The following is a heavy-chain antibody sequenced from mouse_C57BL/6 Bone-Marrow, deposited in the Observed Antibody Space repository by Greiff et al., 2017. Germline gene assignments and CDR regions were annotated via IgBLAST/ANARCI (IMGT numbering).Heavy chain of an antibody. CDR2: IDPSDSYT. CDR1: GYTFTSYW. V-gene: IGHV1-50*01. Sequence: QVQLQQPGAELVKPGASVKLSCKASGYTFTSYWMQWVKQRPEQGLEWIGEIDPSDSYTNYNQKFKGKATLTVDTSSSTAYMQLSSLTSEDSAVYYCASYGSSYYWGQGTTLTVSS. D-gene: IGHD1-1*01. CDR3: ASYGSSYY. J-gene: IGHJ2*01.